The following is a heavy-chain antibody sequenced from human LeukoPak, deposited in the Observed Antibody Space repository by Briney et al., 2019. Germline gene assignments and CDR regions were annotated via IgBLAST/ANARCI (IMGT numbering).Heavy chain of an antibody. J-gene: IGHJ5*02. D-gene: IGHD5-18*01. V-gene: IGHV4-59*12. CDR3: ARIQLWFHWFDP. Sequence: PSETLSLTCTVSGGSISSYYWSWIRQPPGKGLEWIGTIYYSGSTYYNPSLKSRVTISVDTSKNQFSLKLNSVTAADTAVYYCARIQLWFHWFDPWGQGTLVTVSS. CDR2: IYYSGST. CDR1: GGSISSYY.